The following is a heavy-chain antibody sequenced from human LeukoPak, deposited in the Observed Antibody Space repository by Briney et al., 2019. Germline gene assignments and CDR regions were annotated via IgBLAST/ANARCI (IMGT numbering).Heavy chain of an antibody. CDR2: INHSGST. J-gene: IGHJ3*02. Sequence: SETLSLTXAVYGGSFSGYYWSWIRQPPGKGLEWIGEINHSGSTNYNPSLKSRVTISVDTSKNQFSLKLSSVTAADTAVYYCARRRPWGAFGIWGQGTMVTVSS. CDR1: GGSFSGYY. V-gene: IGHV4-34*01. D-gene: IGHD7-27*01. CDR3: ARRRPWGAFGI.